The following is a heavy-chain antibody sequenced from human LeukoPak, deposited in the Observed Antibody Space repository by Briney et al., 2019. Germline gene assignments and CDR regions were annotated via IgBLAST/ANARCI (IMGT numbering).Heavy chain of an antibody. CDR1: GGSISSGGYY. Sequence: SQTLSLTCTVSGGSISSGGYYWSWIRQPPGKGLEWIGYIYYSGSTNYNPSLKSRVTISVDTSKNQFSLKLSTVTAADTAVYYCAATDDILTGWPGPHMVWGQGTLVTVSS. CDR2: IYYSGST. D-gene: IGHD3-9*01. V-gene: IGHV4-61*08. J-gene: IGHJ4*02. CDR3: AATDDILTGWPGPHMV.